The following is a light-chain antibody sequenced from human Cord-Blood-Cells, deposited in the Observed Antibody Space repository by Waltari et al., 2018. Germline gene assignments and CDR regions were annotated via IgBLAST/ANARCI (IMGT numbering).Light chain of an antibody. V-gene: IGLV2-14*01. J-gene: IGLJ3*02. Sequence: QSALTQPASVSGSPGQSITISCTGTSSDVGGYNYVAWYQPHPGKAPNLMIYDVSKPPPGGSTRFSGSKSGTTASRTISGLQAEDEAAYYCSSYTSSSTWVFGGGTKLTVL. CDR1: SSDVGGYNY. CDR2: DVS. CDR3: SSYTSSSTWV.